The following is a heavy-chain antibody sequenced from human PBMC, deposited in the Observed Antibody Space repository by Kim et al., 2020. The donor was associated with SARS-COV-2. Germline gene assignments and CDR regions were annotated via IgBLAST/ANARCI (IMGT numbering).Heavy chain of an antibody. J-gene: IGHJ4*02. V-gene: IGHV6-1*01. CDR3: AREGPSGYYYVAFDY. Sequence: VSVKSRITINPDTANNPFSLQLNSVTPEDTAVYYCAREGPSGYYYVAFDYWGQGTLVTVSS. D-gene: IGHD3-22*01.